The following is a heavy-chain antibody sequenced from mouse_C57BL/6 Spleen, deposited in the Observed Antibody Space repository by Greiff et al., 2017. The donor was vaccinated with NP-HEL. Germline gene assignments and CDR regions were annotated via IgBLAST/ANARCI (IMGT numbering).Heavy chain of an antibody. CDR2: INPNNGGT. CDR3: ARTPGDYDEGYFDY. V-gene: IGHV1-22*01. CDR1: GYTFTDYN. D-gene: IGHD2-4*01. J-gene: IGHJ2*01. Sequence: EVQRVESGPELVKPGASVKMSCKASGYTFTDYNMHWVKQSHGKSLEWIGYINPNNGGTSYNQKFKGKATLTVNKSSSTAYMELRSLTSEDSAVYYCARTPGDYDEGYFDYWGQGTTLTVSS.